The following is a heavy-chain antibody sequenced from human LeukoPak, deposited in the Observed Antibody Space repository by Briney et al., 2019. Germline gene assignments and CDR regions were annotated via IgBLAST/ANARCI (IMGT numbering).Heavy chain of an antibody. D-gene: IGHD3/OR15-3a*01. CDR2: IWNDGNKK. CDR1: GFTFRASG. Sequence: GGSLRLSCAASGFTFRASGMYWVRQAPGKGLEWVAMIWNDGNKKNHADSVKGRFVISRDNSRDTLYLQMNSLRAEDTAVYCCAKGEFWTGQAEYFQHWGQGTLVTVSS. CDR3: AKGEFWTGQAEYFQH. V-gene: IGHV3-33*07. J-gene: IGHJ1*01.